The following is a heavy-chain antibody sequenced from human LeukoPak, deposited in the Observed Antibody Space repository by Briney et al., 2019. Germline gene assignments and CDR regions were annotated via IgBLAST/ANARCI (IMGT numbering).Heavy chain of an antibody. CDR2: IYYSGST. CDR1: GGSISSYY. CDR3: AREGQYSGSYHDAFDI. V-gene: IGHV4-59*01. Sequence: PSETLSFTCTVSGGSISSYYWSWIRQPPGKGLEWIGYIYYSGSTNYNPSLKSRVTISVDTSKNQFSLKLSSVTAADTAVYYCAREGQYSGSYHDAFDIWGQGTMVTVSS. J-gene: IGHJ3*02. D-gene: IGHD1-26*01.